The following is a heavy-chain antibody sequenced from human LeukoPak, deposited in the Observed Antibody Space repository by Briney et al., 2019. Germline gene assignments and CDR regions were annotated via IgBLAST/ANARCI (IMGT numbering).Heavy chain of an antibody. J-gene: IGHJ4*02. Sequence: GGSLRLSCAASGFGFSNFWMSWVRQAPGKGPEWVANIKEDGSLKNYVDSVEGRFTVSRDNAKNTLYLQMNSLRAEDTAVYYCARGRIDYDVFDYWGQGTLVTVSS. CDR3: ARGRIDYDVFDY. D-gene: IGHD3-22*01. V-gene: IGHV3-7*01. CDR2: IKEDGSLK. CDR1: GFGFSNFW.